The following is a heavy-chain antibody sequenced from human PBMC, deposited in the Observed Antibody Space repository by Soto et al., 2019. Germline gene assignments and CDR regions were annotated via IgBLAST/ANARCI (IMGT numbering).Heavy chain of an antibody. CDR2: ISSSGSTI. D-gene: IGHD3-3*01. CDR3: ARVVRFLEGHAFDI. V-gene: IGHV3-11*01. J-gene: IGHJ3*02. Sequence: GGSLRLSCTASGFTFSDYYMSWIRQAPGKGMEWVSYISSSGSTIYYADSVKGRFTISRDNAKNSLYLQMNSLRAEDTAVYYCARVVRFLEGHAFDIWGQGTMVTVSS. CDR1: GFTFSDYY.